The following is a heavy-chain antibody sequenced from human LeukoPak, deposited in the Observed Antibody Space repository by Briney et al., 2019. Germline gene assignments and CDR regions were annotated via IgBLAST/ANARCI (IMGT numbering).Heavy chain of an antibody. CDR3: ARGFAAAAENFDY. CDR1: GFTFSSYG. Sequence: GGSLRLSCAASGFTFSSYGMHWVRQAPGKGLEWVAVIWYDGSNKYYADSVKGRFTISRDNSKNTLYLQMNSLRAEDTAVYYCARGFAAAAENFDYWGQGTLVTVSS. V-gene: IGHV3-33*08. CDR2: IWYDGSNK. J-gene: IGHJ4*02. D-gene: IGHD6-13*01.